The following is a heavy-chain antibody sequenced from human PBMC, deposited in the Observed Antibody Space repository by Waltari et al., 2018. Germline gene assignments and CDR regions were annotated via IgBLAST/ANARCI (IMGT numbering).Heavy chain of an antibody. D-gene: IGHD5-18*01. CDR1: GGNFSSYT. V-gene: IGHV1-69*02. CDR2: IIPILGIA. J-gene: IGHJ6*02. Sequence: QVQLVQSGAEVKKPGSSVKVSCKASGGNFSSYTISWVRQAPGQGLEWMGRIIPILGIANYAQKFQGRVTITADKSTSTAYMELSSLRSEDTAVYYCAHSYGYYYGMDVWGQGTTVTVSS. CDR3: AHSYGYYYGMDV.